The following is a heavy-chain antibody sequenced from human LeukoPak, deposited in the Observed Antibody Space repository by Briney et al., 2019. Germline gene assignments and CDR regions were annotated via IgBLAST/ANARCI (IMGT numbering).Heavy chain of an antibody. D-gene: IGHD2-2*01. J-gene: IGHJ4*02. CDR3: ATSAAALEGGYYFDY. Sequence: PSETLSLTCTVSGGSISSYYWSWIRQPPGKGLEWIGYIYYSGSTNYNPSLKSRVTISVDTSKNQFSLKLSPVTAADTAVYYCATSAAALEGGYYFDYWGQGTLVTVSS. CDR1: GGSISSYY. V-gene: IGHV4-59*01. CDR2: IYYSGST.